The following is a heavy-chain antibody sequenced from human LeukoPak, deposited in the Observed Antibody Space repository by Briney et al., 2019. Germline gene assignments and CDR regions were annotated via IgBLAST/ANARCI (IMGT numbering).Heavy chain of an antibody. CDR2: IIPIFGTA. V-gene: IGHV1-69*13. D-gene: IGHD3-9*01. J-gene: IGHJ4*02. Sequence: SVKVSCKASGGTFSSYAISWVRQAPGQGLEWMGGIIPIFGTANYAQKFQGRVTITADESTSTAYMELSSLRSEDTAVYYCASGPIQLRYFDWVGSPWGQGTLVTVSS. CDR1: GGTFSSYA. CDR3: ASGPIQLRYFDWVGSP.